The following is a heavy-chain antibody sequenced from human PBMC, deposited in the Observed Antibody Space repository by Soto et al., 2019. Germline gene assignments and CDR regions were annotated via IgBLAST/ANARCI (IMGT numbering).Heavy chain of an antibody. J-gene: IGHJ4*02. CDR2: INHSGST. Sequence: SETLSLTCAVYGGSFSGYYWSWIRQPPGKGLEWIGEINHSGSTNYNPSLKSRVTISVDTSKNQFSLKLSSVTAADTAVYYCARGPSIAVAGTHYFDYWGQGTLVPVSS. CDR1: GGSFSGYY. V-gene: IGHV4-34*01. D-gene: IGHD6-19*01. CDR3: ARGPSIAVAGTHYFDY.